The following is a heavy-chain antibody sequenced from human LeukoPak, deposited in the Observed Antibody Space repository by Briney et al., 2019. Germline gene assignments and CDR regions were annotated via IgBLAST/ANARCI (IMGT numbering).Heavy chain of an antibody. V-gene: IGHV1-2*02. D-gene: IGHD3-22*01. J-gene: IGHJ4*02. Sequence: ASVKVSCKASGYTFTVYYMHWVRQAPGQGLEWMGWINPYSGGTNYAQKFQGRVTMTRDTSISTAYMDLSRLRSDDTAVYYCARSHDISMIVVGYYFDYWGQGTLVTVSS. CDR1: GYTFTVYY. CDR2: INPYSGGT. CDR3: ARSHDISMIVVGYYFDY.